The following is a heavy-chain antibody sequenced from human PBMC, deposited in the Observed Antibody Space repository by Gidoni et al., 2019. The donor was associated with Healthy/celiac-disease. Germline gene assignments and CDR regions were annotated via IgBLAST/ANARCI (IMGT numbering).Heavy chain of an antibody. CDR2: INHSGST. V-gene: IGHV4-34*01. Sequence: QVQLQQWGAGLLKPSETLSLTCAVYGGSFSGYYWSWIRQPPGKGLEWIGEINHSGSTNYNPSLKSRVTISVDTSKTQFSLKLSSVTAADTAVYYCARGRYYVWGSYRPFDYWGQGTLVTVSS. CDR1: GGSFSGYY. CDR3: ARGRYYVWGSYRPFDY. J-gene: IGHJ4*02. D-gene: IGHD3-16*02.